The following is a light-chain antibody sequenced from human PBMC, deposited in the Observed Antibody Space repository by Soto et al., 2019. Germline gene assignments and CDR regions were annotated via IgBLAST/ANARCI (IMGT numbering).Light chain of an antibody. CDR3: ISFSSGVSREV. CDR2: EVT. V-gene: IGLV2-14*01. J-gene: IGLJ1*01. Sequence: QSVLTQPASVSGSPGQSITISCTGTISDVGGYNYVSWYQQHPGKAPKLVIYEVTNRPSGVSNRFSGSKSGNTASLTISGLQAEDEADYYCISFSSGVSREVFGTGTKLTVL. CDR1: ISDVGGYNY.